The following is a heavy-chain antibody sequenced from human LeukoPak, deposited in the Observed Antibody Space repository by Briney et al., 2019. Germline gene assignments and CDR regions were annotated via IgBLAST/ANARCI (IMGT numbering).Heavy chain of an antibody. CDR2: INSDGSST. CDR1: GFXFSSYW. D-gene: IGHD5-18*01. CDR3: ASGPSLAMAPWYYYGMDV. J-gene: IGHJ6*02. Sequence: GGSLRLSCAASGFXFSSYWMHWVRQAPGKGLVWVSRINSDGSSTSYADSVKGRFTISRDNAKNTLYLQMNSLRAEDTAVYYCASGPSLAMAPWYYYGMDVWGQGTTVTVSS. V-gene: IGHV3-74*01.